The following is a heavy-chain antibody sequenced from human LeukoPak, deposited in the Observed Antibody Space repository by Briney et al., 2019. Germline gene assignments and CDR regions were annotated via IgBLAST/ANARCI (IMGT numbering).Heavy chain of an antibody. V-gene: IGHV1-2*02. J-gene: IGHJ4*02. Sequence: ASVKVSCKDSGYTFTDSYMHWVRQAPGQGLEWMGWINPKTGGTNYAQRFQGRVTMTRDTSIRTAYMELNSLRSDDTAVYYCATSGRLTIFVRGIITEGSPPKNWGQGTLVTVSS. D-gene: IGHD3-10*01. CDR2: INPKTGGT. CDR1: GYTFTDSY. CDR3: ATSGRLTIFVRGIITEGSPPKN.